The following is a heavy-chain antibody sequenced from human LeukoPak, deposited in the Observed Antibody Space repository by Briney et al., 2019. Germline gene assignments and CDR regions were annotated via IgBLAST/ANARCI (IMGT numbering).Heavy chain of an antibody. Sequence: GGSLRLSCAAPGFTFSSYAMSWVRQAPGKGLEWVTVIWYDGSNKYYADSVKGRFTISRDNSKNTLYLQMNSLRGEDTAVYYCARDRGHMDVWGRGTTVTVSS. CDR1: GFTFSSYA. D-gene: IGHD3-10*01. CDR2: IWYDGSNK. CDR3: ARDRGHMDV. J-gene: IGHJ6*03. V-gene: IGHV3-33*08.